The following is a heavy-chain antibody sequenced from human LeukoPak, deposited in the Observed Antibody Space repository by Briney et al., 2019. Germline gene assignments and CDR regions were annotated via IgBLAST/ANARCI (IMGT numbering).Heavy chain of an antibody. J-gene: IGHJ4*02. CDR3: ARDHGIPGSGSYKFDY. CDR2: IISASTYI. Sequence: GGSLRLSCAPSGFTFSSYSMKWVRQAPGKGLEWVSSIISASTYIYYADSVKGRFTISRDYAKNLLYLQMNSLRVEDTAVYYCARDHGIPGSGSYKFDYWGQGTLVTVSS. D-gene: IGHD3-10*01. V-gene: IGHV3-21*06. CDR1: GFTFSSYS.